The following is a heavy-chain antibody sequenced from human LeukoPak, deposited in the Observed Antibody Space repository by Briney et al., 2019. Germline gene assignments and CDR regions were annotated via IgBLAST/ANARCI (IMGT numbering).Heavy chain of an antibody. V-gene: IGHV3-30*03. CDR2: SSHDGQKT. Sequence: GGSLRLSCEASGFTLSYYGMHWVRQAPGKGLEWVAGSSHDGQKTSYADSVRGRFIISRDNSRNTLSLQMNSLGAEDTAIYYCASGLSPAWEFDYWGQGTLVTVSS. CDR1: GFTLSYYG. CDR3: ASGLSPAWEFDY. J-gene: IGHJ4*02. D-gene: IGHD1-26*01.